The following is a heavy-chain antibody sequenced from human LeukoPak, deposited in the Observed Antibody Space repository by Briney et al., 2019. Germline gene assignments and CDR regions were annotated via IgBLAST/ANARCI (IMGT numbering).Heavy chain of an antibody. CDR2: IYYSGST. Sequence: KTSETLSLTCTVSGGSISSYYWSWIRQPPGKGLEWIGYIYYSGSTNYNPSLKSRVTISVDTSKNQFSLKLSSVTAADTAVYYCARDRVDFWSGSRELYGGNDAFDIWGQGTMVTVSS. V-gene: IGHV4-59*01. CDR1: GGSISSYY. J-gene: IGHJ3*02. D-gene: IGHD3-3*01. CDR3: ARDRVDFWSGSRELYGGNDAFDI.